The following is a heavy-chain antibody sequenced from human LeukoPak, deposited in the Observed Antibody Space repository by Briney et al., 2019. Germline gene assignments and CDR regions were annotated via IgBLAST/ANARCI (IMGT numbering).Heavy chain of an antibody. D-gene: IGHD1-1*01. CDR3: AKDRYNYFTDY. V-gene: IGHV3-23*01. CDR1: GFTFSSYA. CDR2: ISGSGGST. J-gene: IGHJ4*02. Sequence: GGSLRLSCAASGFTFSSYAMSWFRQAPGKGLKWVSAISGSGGSTYYADSVKGRFTISRDNSKNTLYLQMNSLRAEDTAVYYCAKDRYNYFTDYWGQGTLVTVSS.